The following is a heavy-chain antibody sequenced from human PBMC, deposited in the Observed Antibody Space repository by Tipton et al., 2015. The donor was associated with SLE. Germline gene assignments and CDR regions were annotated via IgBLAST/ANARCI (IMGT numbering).Heavy chain of an antibody. CDR1: GDSLSSSY. CDR2: FAHSGST. Sequence: TLSLTCFVSGDSLSSSYWSWIRQTPGKGLEWIGSFAHSGSTFYNPSLKSRVSISASTSKNEFSLTLTSVTVADTAVYFCARGGITMFGLVTSDYWGQGAMVTVSS. J-gene: IGHJ4*02. V-gene: IGHV4-38-2*02. CDR3: ARGGITMFGLVTSDY. D-gene: IGHD3-3*01.